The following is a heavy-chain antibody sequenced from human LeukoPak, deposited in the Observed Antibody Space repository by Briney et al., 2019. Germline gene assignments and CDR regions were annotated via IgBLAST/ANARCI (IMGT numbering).Heavy chain of an antibody. CDR2: IRSKAYGGTT. V-gene: IGHV3-49*04. CDR3: TRYYDFWSGYYNYFDY. J-gene: IGHJ4*02. CDR1: GFTFGDYA. Sequence: PGGSLSLSCTASGFTFGDYAMSWVRQAPGKGLEWVGFIRSKAYGGTTEYAASVKGRFTISRDDSKSIAYLQMNSLKTEDTAVYYCTRYYDFWSGYYNYFDYWGQGTLVTVSS. D-gene: IGHD3-3*01.